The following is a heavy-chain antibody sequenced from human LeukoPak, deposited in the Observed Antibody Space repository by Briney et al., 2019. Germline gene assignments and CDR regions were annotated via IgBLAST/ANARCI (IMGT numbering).Heavy chain of an antibody. CDR3: AREGVHWYRHFDY. D-gene: IGHD3-10*01. CDR2: INPDGSEK. V-gene: IGHV3-7*01. CDR1: GFTVSSNY. J-gene: IGHJ4*02. Sequence: GGSLRLSCAASGFTVSSNYMSWVRQAPGKGLEWVANINPDGSEKNYLDSVKGRFTISRDNAKKSVSLQMNSLSAEDTAVYFCAREGVHWYRHFDYWGQGALVTVSS.